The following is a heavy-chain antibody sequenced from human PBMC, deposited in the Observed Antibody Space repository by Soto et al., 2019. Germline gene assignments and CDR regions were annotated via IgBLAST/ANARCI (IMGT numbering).Heavy chain of an antibody. D-gene: IGHD5-18*01. Sequence: QVVQSGEAVKEPGASMKVSCETSGYTFTRHGFSWVRQAPGQGIEWMGWISVVNGNTKFAQKFHDRVTLTTDASTATAHMELRNVRSDDTATYYCVRDTGPYNYHYDAFDLWGQGTVVSVSS. CDR3: VRDTGPYNYHYDAFDL. CDR1: GYTFTRHG. V-gene: IGHV1-18*04. J-gene: IGHJ3*01. CDR2: ISVVNGNT.